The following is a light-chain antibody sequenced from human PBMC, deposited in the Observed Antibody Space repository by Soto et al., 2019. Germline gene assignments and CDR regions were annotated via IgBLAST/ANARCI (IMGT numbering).Light chain of an antibody. Sequence: QSVLTQPASVSVSPGQSITISCTGSISDVAAYDYVSWYQQHPGKAPKLIIFEVSNRPSGSSSRFSGSKSGNTASLTISGLQTEDEAHYYCGSYTSSSNYVFGTGTKVTVL. V-gene: IGLV2-14*01. CDR3: GSYTSSSNYV. J-gene: IGLJ1*01. CDR2: EVS. CDR1: ISDVAAYDY.